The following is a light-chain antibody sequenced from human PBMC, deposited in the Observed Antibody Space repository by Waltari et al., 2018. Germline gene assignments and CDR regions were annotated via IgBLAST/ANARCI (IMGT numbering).Light chain of an antibody. CDR2: KAS. CDR1: QRISSW. J-gene: IGKJ1*01. CDR3: QQYNDYLLT. Sequence: DIQMTQSPSTLSASVGDRVTITCRARQRISSWLAWYQQKPGKAPNLLIYKASNLQRGVPSRFSGSGSGTEFTLTISSLQPDDFATYYCQQYNDYLLTFGQGTKVQMK. V-gene: IGKV1-5*03.